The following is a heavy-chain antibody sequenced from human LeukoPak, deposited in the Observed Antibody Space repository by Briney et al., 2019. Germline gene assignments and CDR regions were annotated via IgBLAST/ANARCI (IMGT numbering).Heavy chain of an antibody. Sequence: SETLSLTCTVSGGSISSSSYYWGWIRQPPGKGLEWIGRIYYSGSTYYNSSLKSRVTISVDTSKNQFSLKLSSVTAADTAVYYCARSPRVGYCSSTSCYRGYFDYWGQGTLVTVSS. J-gene: IGHJ4*02. CDR1: GGSISSSSYY. CDR2: IYYSGST. D-gene: IGHD2-2*01. V-gene: IGHV4-39*07. CDR3: ARSPRVGYCSSTSCYRGYFDY.